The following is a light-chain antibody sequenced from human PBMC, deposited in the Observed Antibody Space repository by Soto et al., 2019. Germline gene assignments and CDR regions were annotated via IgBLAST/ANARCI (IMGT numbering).Light chain of an antibody. V-gene: IGLV2-8*01. CDR1: SSDVGGYNY. J-gene: IGLJ2*01. Sequence: LTQPHSVSGSPGQSVTISCTGTSSDVGGYNYVSWYQQHPGKAPKLMIYEVSKRPSGVPDRFSGSKSGNTASLTVSGLQAEDEADYYCSSYAGSNNLFGGGTQLTVL. CDR3: SSYAGSNNL. CDR2: EVS.